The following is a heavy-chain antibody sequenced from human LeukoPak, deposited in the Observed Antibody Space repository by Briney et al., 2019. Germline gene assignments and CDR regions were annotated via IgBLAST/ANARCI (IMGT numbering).Heavy chain of an antibody. CDR2: IYYSGST. D-gene: IGHD6-13*01. V-gene: IGHV4-61*01. J-gene: IGHJ6*03. Sequence: PSETLSLTCTVSGGSISRSSYYWSWIRQPPGKGLEWIGYIYYSGSTNYNPSLKSRVTISVDTSKNQFSLKLSSVTAADTAVYYCAKVVIAAAGTNYYYYMDVWGKGTTVTVSS. CDR1: GGSISRSSYY. CDR3: AKVVIAAAGTNYYYYMDV.